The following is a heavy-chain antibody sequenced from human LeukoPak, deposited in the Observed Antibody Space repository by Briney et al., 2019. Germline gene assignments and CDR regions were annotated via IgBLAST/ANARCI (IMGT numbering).Heavy chain of an antibody. J-gene: IGHJ4*02. Sequence: VKPSETLSLTCTVSGGSIGSYYWSWIRQPPGKGLEWIGYIYYSGSTNYNPSLKSRVTISVDTSKNQFSLKLSSVTAADTAVYYCARQDDIVATAFAYWGQGTLVTVSS. CDR3: ARQDDIVATAFAY. CDR2: IYYSGST. V-gene: IGHV4-59*08. D-gene: IGHD5-12*01. CDR1: GGSIGSYY.